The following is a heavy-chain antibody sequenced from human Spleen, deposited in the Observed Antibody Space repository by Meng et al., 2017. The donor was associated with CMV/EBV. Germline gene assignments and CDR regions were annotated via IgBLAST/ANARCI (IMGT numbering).Heavy chain of an antibody. Sequence: GGSLRLSCAASGFTFSSYWMSWVRQAPGKGLEWVANTKQDGSEKYYVDSVKGRFTISRDNAKNSLYLQMNSLRAEDTAVYYCARDRSGYCSSTSCYTVDYWGQGTLVTVSS. CDR3: ARDRSGYCSSTSCYTVDY. CDR2: TKQDGSEK. D-gene: IGHD2-2*02. J-gene: IGHJ4*02. V-gene: IGHV3-7*01. CDR1: GFTFSSYW.